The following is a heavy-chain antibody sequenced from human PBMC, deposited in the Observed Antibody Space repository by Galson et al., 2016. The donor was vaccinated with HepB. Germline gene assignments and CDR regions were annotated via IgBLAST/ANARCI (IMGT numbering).Heavy chain of an antibody. CDR2: ISSSRNTI. J-gene: IGHJ5*01. CDR3: AQEVGWLRFAFGS. D-gene: IGHD5-12*01. V-gene: IGHV3-48*01. CDR1: GFALSSFN. Sequence: SLRLSCAASGFALSSFNMNWVRQTPGKGLEWISYISSSRNTIDYAASVKGRFPISRDDAKNSLYLQMNNLSVGDTAIYHCAQEVGWLRFAFGSWGQGTLVTVSS.